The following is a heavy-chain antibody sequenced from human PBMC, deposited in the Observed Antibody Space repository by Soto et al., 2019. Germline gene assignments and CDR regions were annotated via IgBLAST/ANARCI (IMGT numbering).Heavy chain of an antibody. CDR1: GGSITSNNW. J-gene: IGHJ6*02. D-gene: IGHD5-12*01. CDR2: IYRSGSA. Sequence: QVQLQESGPGLVKPSGTLSLTCAVSGGSITSNNWWSWVRQPPGKGLEWIGEIYRSGSASYNPSLQSRVTISVAAAKHHLSLKLISVTAADTAVYDCARLRKAEQRTDAWGQGTTVTVSS. V-gene: IGHV4-4*02. CDR3: ARLRKAEQRTDA.